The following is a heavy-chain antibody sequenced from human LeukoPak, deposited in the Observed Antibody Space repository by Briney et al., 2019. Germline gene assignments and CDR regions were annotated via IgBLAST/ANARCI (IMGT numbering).Heavy chain of an antibody. D-gene: IGHD3-10*01. J-gene: IGHJ4*02. V-gene: IGHV3-33*01. Sequence: PGRSLRLSCAASGFTFSSYGMHWVRQAPGKGPEWVAVIWYDGGNKYYADSVKGRFTISRDNSKNTLYLQMNSLRAEDTAVYYCARSPLWFGELLSTDSSGQGKLVTVSS. CDR3: ARSPLWFGELLSTDS. CDR1: GFTFSSYG. CDR2: IWYDGGNK.